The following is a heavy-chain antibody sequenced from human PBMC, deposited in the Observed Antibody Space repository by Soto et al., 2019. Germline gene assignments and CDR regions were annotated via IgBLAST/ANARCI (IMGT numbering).Heavy chain of an antibody. J-gene: IGHJ4*02. CDR1: GFTFSSYG. D-gene: IGHD2-2*01. CDR3: ARETQDIVVVPAYQAFGY. CDR2: IWYDGSNK. V-gene: IGHV3-33*01. Sequence: EGSLRLSCAASGFTFSSYGMHWVRQAPGKGLEWVAVIWYDGSNKYYADSVKGRFTISRDNSKNTLYLKMNSLRAEDTAVYYCARETQDIVVVPAYQAFGYWGQGTLVTVSS.